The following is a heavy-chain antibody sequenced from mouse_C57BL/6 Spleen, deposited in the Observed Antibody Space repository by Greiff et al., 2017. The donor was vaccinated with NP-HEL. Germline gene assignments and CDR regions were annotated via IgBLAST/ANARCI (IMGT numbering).Heavy chain of an antibody. V-gene: IGHV3-6*01. Sequence: EVQLVESGPGLVKPSQSLSLTCSVTGYSITSGYYWNWIRQFPGNKLEWMGYLSYDGSNNYNPSLKNRISITRDTSKNQFFLKLNSVTTEDTATYYCAREGEDYGSSHWYFDVWGTGTTVTVSS. CDR1: GYSITSGYY. CDR2: LSYDGSN. D-gene: IGHD1-1*01. J-gene: IGHJ1*03. CDR3: AREGEDYGSSHWYFDV.